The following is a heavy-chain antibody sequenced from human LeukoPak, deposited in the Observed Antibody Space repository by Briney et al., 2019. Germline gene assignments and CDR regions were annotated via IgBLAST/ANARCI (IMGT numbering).Heavy chain of an antibody. V-gene: IGHV4-4*07. J-gene: IGHJ6*03. CDR1: AGFINSYY. Sequence: PSETLSLTRTASAGFINSYYWSWIRQPAGKGLEWIGRVYTSGITNYNPSLKSRITMSVDTSKNQFSLKLTSVTAADTAVYYCARHNGFDRGYYYYMDVWGKGTTVTVSS. CDR2: VYTSGIT. D-gene: IGHD3-9*01. CDR3: ARHNGFDRGYYYYMDV.